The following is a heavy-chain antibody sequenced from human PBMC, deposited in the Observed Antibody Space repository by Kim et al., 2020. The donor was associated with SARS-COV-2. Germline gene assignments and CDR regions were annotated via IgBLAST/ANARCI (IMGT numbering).Heavy chain of an antibody. CDR2: INHSGST. J-gene: IGHJ6*02. V-gene: IGHV4-34*01. D-gene: IGHD4-17*01. Sequence: SETLSLTCAVYGGSFSGYYWSWIRQPPGKGLEWIGEINHSGSTNYNPSLKSRVTISVDTSKNQFSLKLSSVTAADTAVYYCARVYGDGYYSYGMDVWGHGTTVTVSS. CDR1: GGSFSGYY. CDR3: ARVYGDGYYSYGMDV.